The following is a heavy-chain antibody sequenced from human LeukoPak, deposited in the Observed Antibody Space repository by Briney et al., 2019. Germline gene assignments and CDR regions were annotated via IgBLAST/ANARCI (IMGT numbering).Heavy chain of an antibody. D-gene: IGHD3-3*01. CDR3: ARQTGVGLFILP. CDR1: GDSISTSNSY. Sequence: SETLSLTCAVSGDSISTSNSYWSWIRRPPGKGLEWVGSIYYSGNTYYNPSLKSRVTISVDTSKNQFSLKLTSVTAADTAVYYCARQTGVGLFILPGGRGTLVTVSS. CDR2: IYYSGNT. J-gene: IGHJ4*02. V-gene: IGHV4-39*01.